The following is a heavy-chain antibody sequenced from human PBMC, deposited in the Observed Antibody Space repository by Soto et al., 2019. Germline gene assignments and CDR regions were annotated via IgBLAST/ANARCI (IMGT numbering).Heavy chain of an antibody. CDR1: GYTFTSYY. Sequence: ASVKVSCKASGYTFTSYYMHWVRQAPGQGLEWMGIINPSGGSTSYAQKFQGRVTMTRDTSTSTVYMELSSLRSEDTAVYYCARDGGALWGGYYWPPNYYYYYGMDVWGQGTTVTVSS. D-gene: IGHD3-3*01. J-gene: IGHJ6*02. CDR3: ARDGGALWGGYYWPPNYYYYYGMDV. CDR2: INPSGGST. V-gene: IGHV1-46*01.